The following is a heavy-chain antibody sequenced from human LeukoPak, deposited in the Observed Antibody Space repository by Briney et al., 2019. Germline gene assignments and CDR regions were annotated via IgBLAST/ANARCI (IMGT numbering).Heavy chain of an antibody. Sequence: PGRSLRLSCAASGFTFRSYGMLWVRRAPGKGLEWVAVIWYDGSNKYYADSVKGRFTISRVNSKNTLYLQMNSLRAEDTAVYYCARDGPVTTPDGMDVWGKGTTVTASS. CDR1: GFTFRSYG. V-gene: IGHV3-33*01. CDR2: IWYDGSNK. J-gene: IGHJ6*04. D-gene: IGHD4-17*01. CDR3: ARDGPVTTPDGMDV.